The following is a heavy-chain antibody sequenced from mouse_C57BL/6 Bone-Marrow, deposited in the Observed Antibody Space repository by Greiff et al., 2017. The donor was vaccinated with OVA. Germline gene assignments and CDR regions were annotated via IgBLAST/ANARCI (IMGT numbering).Heavy chain of an antibody. D-gene: IGHD1-1*01. CDR3: ARLTYYGSRDWYFDV. V-gene: IGHV1-64*01. CDR1: GYTFTSYW. J-gene: IGHJ1*03. Sequence: VQLQQPGAELVKPGASVKLSCKASGYTFTSYWMHWVKQRPGQGLEWIGMIHPNSGSTNYNEKFKSKATLTVDKSSRTAYMQRSSLTSEDSAVYYCARLTYYGSRDWYFDVGGTGTTVTVSS. CDR2: IHPNSGST.